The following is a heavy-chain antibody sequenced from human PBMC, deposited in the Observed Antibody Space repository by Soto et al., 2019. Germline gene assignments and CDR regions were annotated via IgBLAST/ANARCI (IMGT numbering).Heavy chain of an antibody. CDR1: GGTFSRYA. D-gene: IGHD2-15*01. CDR2: IIPIFGTA. CDR3: AKDARRSVFDF. V-gene: IGHV1-69*06. J-gene: IGHJ4*02. Sequence: WASVPVSCQDSGGTFSRYAIRWVRQALGQGLEWMGRIIPIFGTANCAQKFQDRVTIPADKSTSTAYMELSSLRSEDTAVYYYAKDARRSVFDFWGQGTLVTVSS.